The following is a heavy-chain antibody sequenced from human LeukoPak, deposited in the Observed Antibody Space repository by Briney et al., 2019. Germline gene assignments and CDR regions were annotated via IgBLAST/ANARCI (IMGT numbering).Heavy chain of an antibody. CDR3: ARQGSSSWYYYYMDV. J-gene: IGHJ6*03. Sequence: ASVKVSCKASGYTFTSYDINWVRQATGQGLEWMGWMNPNSGNTGYARKFQGRVTMTRNTSISTAYMELSSLRSEDTAVYYCARQGSSSWYYYYMDVWGKGTTVTVSS. CDR2: MNPNSGNT. V-gene: IGHV1-8*01. CDR1: GYTFTSYD. D-gene: IGHD6-13*01.